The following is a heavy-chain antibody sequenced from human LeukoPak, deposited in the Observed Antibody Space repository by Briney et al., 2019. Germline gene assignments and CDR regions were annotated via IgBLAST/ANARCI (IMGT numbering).Heavy chain of an antibody. Sequence: SETLSLTCTVSGGSISSYYWSWIRQPPGKGLEWIGYIYYSGSTNYNPSLKSRVTTSLDTSKNQFSLRLSSVTAADTAVYYCARESLESSLHYWGQGTLVTVSS. CDR1: GGSISSYY. CDR3: ARESLESSLHY. V-gene: IGHV4-59*01. D-gene: IGHD3-3*01. CDR2: IYYSGST. J-gene: IGHJ4*02.